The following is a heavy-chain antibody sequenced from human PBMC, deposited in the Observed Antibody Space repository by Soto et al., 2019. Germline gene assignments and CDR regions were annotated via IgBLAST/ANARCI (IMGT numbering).Heavy chain of an antibody. CDR3: ARTQYSGSPNWFDP. J-gene: IGHJ5*02. V-gene: IGHV3-21*01. CDR2: ISSSSSYT. Sequence: EVQLLESGGGLVQPGGSLRLSCAASGFTFSSYAMSWVRQAPGKGLEWVSAISSSSSYTNYADSVKGRFTISRDNAKNSLYLQMNSLRAEDTAVYYCARTQYSGSPNWFDPWGQGTLVTVSS. D-gene: IGHD1-26*01. CDR1: GFTFSSYA.